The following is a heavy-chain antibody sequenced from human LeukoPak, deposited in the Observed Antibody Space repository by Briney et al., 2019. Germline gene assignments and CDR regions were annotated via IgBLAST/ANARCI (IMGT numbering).Heavy chain of an antibody. V-gene: IGHV1-69*06. CDR3: ARGSIAAAGYFDY. J-gene: IGHJ4*02. Sequence: GASVKVSCKASGGTFSSYAVSWVRQAPGQGLEWMGGIIPIFGTANYAQKFQGRVTITADKSTSTAYMELSSLRSEDTAVYYCARGSIAAAGYFDYWGQGTLVTVSS. CDR1: GGTFSSYA. D-gene: IGHD6-13*01. CDR2: IIPIFGTA.